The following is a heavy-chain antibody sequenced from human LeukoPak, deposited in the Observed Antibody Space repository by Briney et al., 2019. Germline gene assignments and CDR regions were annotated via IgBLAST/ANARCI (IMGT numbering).Heavy chain of an antibody. V-gene: IGHV1-8*01. J-gene: IGHJ5*02. CDR3: ARSVATMLHPTFWFDP. CDR1: GYTFTSYD. D-gene: IGHD5-12*01. CDR2: MNPNSGNT. Sequence: GASVKVSCKASGYTFTSYDINWVRQATGQGLEWMGWMNPNSGNTGYAQKFQGRVTMTRNTSISTAYMELSSLRSEDTAVYYCARSVATMLHPTFWFDPWGQGTLVTVSS.